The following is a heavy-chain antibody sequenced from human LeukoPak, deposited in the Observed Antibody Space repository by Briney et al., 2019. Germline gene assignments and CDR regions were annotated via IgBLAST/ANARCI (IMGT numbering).Heavy chain of an antibody. D-gene: IGHD4-17*01. CDR2: TYDSGST. V-gene: IGHV4-4*02. CDR3: ARITVTTETNWFDP. J-gene: IGHJ5*02. CDR1: GGSISSSNW. Sequence: SETLSPTCAVSGGSISSSNWWSWVRQPPGKGLEWIGETYDSGSTKYNPSLKSRVTISVDKSKNQFSLKLSSVTAADTAVYYCARITVTTETNWFDPWGQGTLVTVSS.